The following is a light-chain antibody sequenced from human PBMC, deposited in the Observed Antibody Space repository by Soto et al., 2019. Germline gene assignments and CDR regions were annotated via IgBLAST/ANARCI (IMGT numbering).Light chain of an antibody. CDR1: DSDVGGYNY. CDR3: SSFTSSITPHVF. V-gene: IGLV2-14*01. Sequence: QSVLTQPASVSGSPGQSITISCTGTDSDVGGYNYVSWYQQHPGKAPKLMIYGVSNRPSGVSNRFSDSKSGNTASLTISGLQAEDEADYYCSSFTSSITPHVFFGGGTKVTVL. CDR2: GVS. J-gene: IGLJ2*01.